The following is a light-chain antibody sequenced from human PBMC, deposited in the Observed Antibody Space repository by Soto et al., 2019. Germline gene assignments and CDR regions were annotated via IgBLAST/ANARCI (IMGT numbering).Light chain of an antibody. CDR2: GAS. CDR1: QSVSGN. Sequence: EIVMTQSPGTLSVSPGERATLSCRASQSVSGNLAWYQQKPGQAPRLLIYGASTRATGIPAWFSGSGSGTEFTLTISSLQSEDFAVYYCQQYNNWPRTFGQGTKVDIK. V-gene: IGKV3-15*01. CDR3: QQYNNWPRT. J-gene: IGKJ1*01.